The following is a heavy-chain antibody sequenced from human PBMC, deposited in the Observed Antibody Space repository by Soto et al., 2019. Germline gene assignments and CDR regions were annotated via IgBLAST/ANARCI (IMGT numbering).Heavy chain of an antibody. CDR3: ARARSDSARRSLGRRLHV. V-gene: IGHV4-61*01. CDR2: IFFTGAT. CDR1: GDSVTFGHYY. Sequence: QGQLQESGPGLVKPSETLSLICIVSGDSVTFGHYYWSWIRRPPGKGLAWIGHIFFTGATSYNHSLTSRVTMSVDSSNSQFSLILTSVTAADSAIYFCARARSDSARRSLGRRLHVWGHGTTVTVSS. D-gene: IGHD2-15*01. J-gene: IGHJ6*02.